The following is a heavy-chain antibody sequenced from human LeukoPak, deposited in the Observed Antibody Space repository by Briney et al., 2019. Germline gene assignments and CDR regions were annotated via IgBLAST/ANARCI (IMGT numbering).Heavy chain of an antibody. CDR1: GFTFSSYG. J-gene: IGHJ6*03. Sequence: PGGSLRLSCAASGFTFSSYGMHWVRQAPGKGLEWVACIRYDGSNKYYADSVKGRFTISRDNSKNTLYLQMNSLRAEDTAVYYCAKDSMGDYDYVWGSYRGPYYYYYMDVWGKGTTVTVSS. D-gene: IGHD3-16*02. CDR3: AKDSMGDYDYVWGSYRGPYYYYYMDV. V-gene: IGHV3-30*02. CDR2: IRYDGSNK.